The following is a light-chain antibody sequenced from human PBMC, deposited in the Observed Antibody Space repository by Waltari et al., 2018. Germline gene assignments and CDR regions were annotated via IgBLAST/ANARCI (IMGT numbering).Light chain of an antibody. CDR3: QQYNNWPPGT. CDR1: QTIGRS. V-gene: IGKV3-15*01. Sequence: ETVVTQSPATLSVSPGERVTLSCRTSQTIGRSLAWYQQKPGQDPRLVIYGASIRATGIPARFSGSGSETEFALTISGLQSEDFAVYYCQQYNNWPPGTFGQGTKVEI. CDR2: GAS. J-gene: IGKJ1*01.